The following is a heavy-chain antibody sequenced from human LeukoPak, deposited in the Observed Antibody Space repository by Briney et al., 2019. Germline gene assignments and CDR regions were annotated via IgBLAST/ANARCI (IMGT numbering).Heavy chain of an antibody. Sequence: PSETLSLTCTVSGGSISSYYWSWIRQPPGKGLEWIGSIYYSGSTYYNPSLKSRVTISVDTSKKQFSLKLSSVTAADTAVYYCARDRGYCGGDCYGNYFDYWGQGTLVTVSS. V-gene: IGHV4-59*12. CDR2: IYYSGST. CDR1: GGSISSYY. J-gene: IGHJ4*02. D-gene: IGHD2-21*02. CDR3: ARDRGYCGGDCYGNYFDY.